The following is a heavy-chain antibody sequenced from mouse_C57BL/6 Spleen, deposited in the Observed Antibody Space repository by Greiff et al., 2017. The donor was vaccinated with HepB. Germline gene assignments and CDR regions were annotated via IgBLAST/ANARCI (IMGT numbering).Heavy chain of an antibody. Sequence: EVQLVESGGGLVQPKGSFKLPCAAPGFSCHTYATNCVRQAPGKGLEWVARIRSKSNNYATYYADSVKDRFTISRDDSKSMLYLQMNNFKTEDAAIYYCLSHASDYWGQRTPLTVS. CDR2: IRSKSNNYAT. V-gene: IGHV10-1*01. CDR1: GFSCHTYA. J-gene: IGHJ2*01. CDR3: LSHASDY.